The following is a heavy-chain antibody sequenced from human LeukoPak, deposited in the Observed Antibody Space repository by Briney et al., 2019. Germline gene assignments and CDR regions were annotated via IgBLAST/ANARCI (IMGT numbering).Heavy chain of an antibody. CDR1: EFTFSSYS. Sequence: AGGSLRLSCAASEFTFSSYSMNWVRQAPGKGLEWVSSISGSSTYKYYADSVKGRFTISRDNSKNTLYLQMNSLRAEDTAVYYCAKPPRAYGSVPIDYWGQGTLVTVSS. CDR3: AKPPRAYGSVPIDY. CDR2: ISGSSTYK. D-gene: IGHD3-10*01. V-gene: IGHV3-21*01. J-gene: IGHJ4*02.